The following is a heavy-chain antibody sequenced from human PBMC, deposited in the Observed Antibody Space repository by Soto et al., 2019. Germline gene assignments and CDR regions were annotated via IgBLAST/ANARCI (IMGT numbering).Heavy chain of an antibody. CDR1: GGSISSSSYY. Sequence: QLQLQESGPGLVKPSETLSLTCTVSGGSISSSSYYWGWIRQPPGKGMEWIGSFYYGGSTYSNAPLHLRFAVSGGASKTPSSCRLSGVAAADTAVYSSRRRGGFDVYRGRGGGYFDYWGQGTLVTVSS. CDR2: FYYGGST. D-gene: IGHD2-15*01. CDR3: RRRGGFDVYRGRGGGYFDY. J-gene: IGHJ4*02. V-gene: IGHV4-39*01.